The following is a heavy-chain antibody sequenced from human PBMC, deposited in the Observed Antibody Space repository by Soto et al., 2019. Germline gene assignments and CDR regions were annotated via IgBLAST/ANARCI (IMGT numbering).Heavy chain of an antibody. J-gene: IGHJ4*02. CDR2: VNPRSGDT. V-gene: IGHV1-2*02. Sequence: ASVKVSCKASGYTFINYYIHWVRQAPGQGLEWMGWVNPRSGDTNYAQKFQGRVTMTRDTSISTAYMELSWLRSDDTAVYYCARQLAYCGGDCYTEPIEYWGQGTLVTVSS. CDR3: ARQLAYCGGDCYTEPIEY. D-gene: IGHD2-21*02. CDR1: GYTFINYY.